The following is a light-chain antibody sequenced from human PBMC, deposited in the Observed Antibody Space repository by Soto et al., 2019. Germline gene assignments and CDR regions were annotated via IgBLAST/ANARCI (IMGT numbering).Light chain of an antibody. Sequence: EIVLTHSPGTLSFSPLEIATLSFSASQSVSSSYLAWYQQKPGQAPRLLIYGASSRATGIPDRFSGSGSGTDFTLTISRLEPEDFAVYYCQQYGSSPRTFGQGTKVDIK. CDR2: GAS. CDR3: QQYGSSPRT. V-gene: IGKV3-20*01. J-gene: IGKJ1*01. CDR1: QSVSSSY.